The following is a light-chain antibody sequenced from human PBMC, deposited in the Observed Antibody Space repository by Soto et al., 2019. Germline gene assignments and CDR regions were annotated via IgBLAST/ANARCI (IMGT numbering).Light chain of an antibody. CDR2: EVS. CDR3: CSYAGSGKVV. CDR1: SSDIGSYNI. Sequence: QSVLTQPASVSGSLGQSISISCTGTSSDIGSYNIVSWYQQYPGKAPKLMILEVSERPSGVSNRFSGSKSGDTASLTISGLQAEDEADYYCCSYAGSGKVVFGGGTKLTVL. V-gene: IGLV2-23*02. J-gene: IGLJ3*02.